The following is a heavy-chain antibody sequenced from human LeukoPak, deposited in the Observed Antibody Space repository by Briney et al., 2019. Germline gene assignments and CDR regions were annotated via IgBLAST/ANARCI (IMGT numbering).Heavy chain of an antibody. CDR3: ARDPWYDNRGASPRVHFDY. D-gene: IGHD3-9*01. V-gene: IGHV3-21*01. J-gene: IGHJ4*02. CDR1: GFTFSSYS. Sequence: KAGGSLRLSCAASGFTFSSYSMNWVRQAPGKGLEWVSSISSSSSYIYYADSVKGRFTISRDNAKNSLYLQMNSLRAEDTAVYYCARDPWYDNRGASPRVHFDYWGQGTLVTVSS. CDR2: ISSSSSYI.